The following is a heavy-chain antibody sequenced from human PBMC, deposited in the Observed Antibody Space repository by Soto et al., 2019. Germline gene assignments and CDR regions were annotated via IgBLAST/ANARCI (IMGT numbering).Heavy chain of an antibody. D-gene: IGHD6-19*01. CDR2: IYYSGST. V-gene: IGHV4-30-4*08. J-gene: IGHJ5*02. CDR3: ARDREYSSGWHQLYNWFDP. Sequence: SETLSLTCNVSGGSISRGPSYWTWIRPPPGKGREWIGYIYYSGSTYYNPSLKSRVTISVDTSKNQFSLKLSSVTAADTAVYYCARDREYSSGWHQLYNWFDPWGQGTLVTVSS. CDR1: GGSISRGPSY.